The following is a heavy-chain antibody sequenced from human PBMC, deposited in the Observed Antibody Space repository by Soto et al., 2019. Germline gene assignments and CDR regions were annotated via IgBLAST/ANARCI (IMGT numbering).Heavy chain of an antibody. CDR3: ARASPRGRYFDWLIFPLGH. J-gene: IGHJ4*02. V-gene: IGHV3-20*04. CDR2: INWNGRTK. CDR1: GFTFDDYV. Sequence: GGSLRLSCAASGFTFDDYVMSWVRQVPGKRLEWVAGINWNGRTKDYVDSVKGRFTISRDTAKSSVHLQMNSLRAEDTALYFCARASPRGRYFDWLIFPLGHWGQGTLVTVSS. D-gene: IGHD3-9*01.